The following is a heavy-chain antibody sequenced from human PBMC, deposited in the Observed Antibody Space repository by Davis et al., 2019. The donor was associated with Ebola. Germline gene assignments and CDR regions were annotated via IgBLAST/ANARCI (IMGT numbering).Heavy chain of an antibody. D-gene: IGHD5-24*01. Sequence: MPSETLSLTCAVYGGSFSGYYWSWIRQPPGWGLEWIGEINHSGSTNYNPSLKSRVTISVDTSKNQFSLKLSSVTAADTAVYYCASYLEWGQGTLVTVSS. CDR2: INHSGST. V-gene: IGHV4-34*01. CDR3: ASYLE. CDR1: GGSFSGYY. J-gene: IGHJ4*02.